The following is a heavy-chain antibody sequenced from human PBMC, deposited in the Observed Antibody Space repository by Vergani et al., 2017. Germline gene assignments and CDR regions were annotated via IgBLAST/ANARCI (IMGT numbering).Heavy chain of an antibody. Sequence: QVQLVETGGGVVQPGGSLRLYCATSGFSFNTYGAHWVRQAPGKGLEWVAFIGYDGRIKYNVDSVKGRFTISRDTSKNTLYLQMNRLRPEDTAVYYCATAGAAYCRGASCYDFFEYWGQGTLVTVAS. CDR2: IGYDGRIK. CDR1: GFSFNTYG. D-gene: IGHD2-15*01. CDR3: ATAGAAYCRGASCYDFFEY. J-gene: IGHJ4*02. V-gene: IGHV3-30*02.